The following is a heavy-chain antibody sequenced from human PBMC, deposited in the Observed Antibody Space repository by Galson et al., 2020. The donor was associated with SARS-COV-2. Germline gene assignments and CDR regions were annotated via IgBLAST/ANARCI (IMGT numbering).Heavy chain of an antibody. J-gene: IGHJ4*02. CDR1: GGSFSGYY. D-gene: IGHD2-2*02. CDR2: INHSGST. CDR3: ARRGYCSSTSCYTRSLIGRYFGY. V-gene: IGHV4-34*01. Sequence: SETLSLTCAVYGGSFSGYYWSWIRQPPGKGLEWIGEINHSGSTNYNPSLKSRVTISVDTSKNQFSLKLSSVTAADTAVYYCARRGYCSSTSCYTRSLIGRYFGYWGQGTLVTVSS.